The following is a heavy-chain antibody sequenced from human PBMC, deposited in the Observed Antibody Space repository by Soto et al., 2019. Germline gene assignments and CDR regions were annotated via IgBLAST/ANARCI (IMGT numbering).Heavy chain of an antibody. CDR1: GGTFSSYA. CDR3: AVGDNPGGDY. Sequence: GASVKVSCKASGGTFSSYAISWVRQAPGQGLEWMGGIIPIFGAANYAQKFQGRVTITADESTSTAYMELSSLRSEDTAVYYCAVGDNPGGDYWGQGTLVTVSS. CDR2: IIPIFGAA. V-gene: IGHV1-69*13. J-gene: IGHJ4*02. D-gene: IGHD3-16*01.